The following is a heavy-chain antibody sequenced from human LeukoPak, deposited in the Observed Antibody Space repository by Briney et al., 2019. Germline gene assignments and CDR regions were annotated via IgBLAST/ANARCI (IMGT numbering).Heavy chain of an antibody. CDR1: GGPISTSSYY. V-gene: IGHV4-39*01. J-gene: IGHJ4*02. CDR3: ARDTSGYYSFDY. Sequence: KTSETLSLTCTVSGGPISTSSYYWGWIRQPPGKGLEWLGSIYYGGSTYYNPSLKSRVTISVDTSKNQFSLKLTSVTAADTAIYYCARDTSGYYSFDYWGQGTLLTVSS. CDR2: IYYGGST. D-gene: IGHD3-22*01.